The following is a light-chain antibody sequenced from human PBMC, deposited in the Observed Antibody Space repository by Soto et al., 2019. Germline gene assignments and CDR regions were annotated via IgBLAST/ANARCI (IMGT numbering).Light chain of an antibody. V-gene: IGKV3-20*01. Sequence: EIVLTQSPGTLSLSPGERATLSCRASQSITSNFLAWYQQKPGQAPRLLIYGASTRAAGVPDRFSASGSGPYFTLSTTRLEPEDFAVYYCQQYGRSPLMYTFGQGTKL. CDR2: GAS. CDR1: QSITSNF. J-gene: IGKJ2*01. CDR3: QQYGRSPLMYT.